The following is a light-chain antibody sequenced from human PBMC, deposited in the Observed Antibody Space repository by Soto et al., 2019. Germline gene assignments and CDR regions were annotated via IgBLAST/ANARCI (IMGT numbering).Light chain of an antibody. V-gene: IGKV1-27*01. CDR2: AAS. CDR3: QKYNSAPA. Sequence: DIQMTQSPSSLSASVGDRVTITCRASQGIGNYLAWYQQKPGKVPKLLIYAASTLQSGFPSRFSGSGSGTDFTLTISSLQPEDVATYYCQKYNSAPAFGGGTKVEIK. J-gene: IGKJ4*01. CDR1: QGIGNY.